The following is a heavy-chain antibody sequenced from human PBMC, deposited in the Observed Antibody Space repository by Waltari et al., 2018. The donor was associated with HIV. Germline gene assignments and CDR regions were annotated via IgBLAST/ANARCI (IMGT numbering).Heavy chain of an antibody. Sequence: EVRLLEPGGSLVQQGGSLSVYCQATGFPCTEHDMLSVRQPPGKGLQWVSVITGNAEKAFVADSLKDRFSISRDNSKDTVWLDLKSVTLDDTAKYFCVRERRPNSDYEVFDSWGPGILVTVS. CDR2: ITGNAEKA. CDR1: GFPCTEHD. J-gene: IGHJ4*03. CDR3: VRERRPNSDYEVFDS. V-gene: IGHV3-23*01. D-gene: IGHD4-4*01.